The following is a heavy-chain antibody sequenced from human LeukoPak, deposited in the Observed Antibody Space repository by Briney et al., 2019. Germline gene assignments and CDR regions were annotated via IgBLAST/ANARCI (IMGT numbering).Heavy chain of an antibody. CDR3: ARGGGYSYGYHGLRVNWFDP. J-gene: IGHJ5*02. CDR1: GGSISSSSYY. Sequence: PSETLPLTCTVSGGSISSSSYYWGWIRQPPGKGLEWIGSIYYSGSTYYNPSLKSRVTISVDTSKNQFSLKLSSVTAADTAVYYCARGGGYSYGYHGLRVNWFDPWGQGTLVTVSS. CDR2: IYYSGST. V-gene: IGHV4-39*07. D-gene: IGHD5-18*01.